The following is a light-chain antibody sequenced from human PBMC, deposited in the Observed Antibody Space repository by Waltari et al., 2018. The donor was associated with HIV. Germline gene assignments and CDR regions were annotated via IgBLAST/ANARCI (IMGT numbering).Light chain of an antibody. Sequence: QSVLTQPPSASGTPGQRVTISCSGSSSNIGSNTVNWYQQLPGTAPKLRIYSNNQRPSCVPDRFSGSKSGTSASLAISGLQSEDEADYYCAAWDDSLVFGGGTKLTVL. V-gene: IGLV1-44*01. CDR1: SSNIGSNT. CDR3: AAWDDSLV. CDR2: SNN. J-gene: IGLJ2*01.